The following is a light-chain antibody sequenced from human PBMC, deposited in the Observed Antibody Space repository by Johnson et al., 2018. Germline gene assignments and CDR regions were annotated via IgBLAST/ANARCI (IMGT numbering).Light chain of an antibody. CDR2: EKS. V-gene: IGLV1-51*02. Sequence: QSVLTQPPSVSAAPGQKVTISCSGSSSNIGNNYVSWYQQLPGTGAKVLKYEKSKRDAGKEERGEGGKKGRGERGGRRGRQLWDEADYYCGTWDSSLSAGNVFGTGTKVTVL. CDR1: SSNIGNNY. CDR3: GTWDSSLSAGNV. J-gene: IGLJ1*01.